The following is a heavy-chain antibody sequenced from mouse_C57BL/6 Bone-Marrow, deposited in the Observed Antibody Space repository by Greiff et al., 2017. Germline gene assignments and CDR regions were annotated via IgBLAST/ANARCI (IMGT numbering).Heavy chain of an antibody. CDR2: IVPANGNT. CDR1: GFNIKNTY. V-gene: IGHV14-3*01. CDR3: ARYYYGSSQYYFDY. Sequence: VQLQQSVAELVRPGASVKLSCTASGFNIKNTYMHWVKQRPEQGLEWIGRIVPANGNTKYAPKFQGKATITADISSNTADLQLSSLTSEDTAIYYCARYYYGSSQYYFDYWGQGTTLTVSS. J-gene: IGHJ2*01. D-gene: IGHD1-1*01.